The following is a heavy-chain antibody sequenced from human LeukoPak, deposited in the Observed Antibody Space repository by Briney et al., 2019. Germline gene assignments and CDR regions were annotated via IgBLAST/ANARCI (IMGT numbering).Heavy chain of an antibody. Sequence: SETLSLTCTVSGGSISSYYWSWIRQPAGKGLEWIGRIYTSGSTNYNPSLKSRVTISVDTSKNQFSLKLSSVTAADTAVYYCARDGYNWNYPGPYNWFDPWGQGTLVTVSS. V-gene: IGHV4-4*07. CDR2: IYTSGST. J-gene: IGHJ5*02. D-gene: IGHD1-7*01. CDR1: GGSISSYY. CDR3: ARDGYNWNYPGPYNWFDP.